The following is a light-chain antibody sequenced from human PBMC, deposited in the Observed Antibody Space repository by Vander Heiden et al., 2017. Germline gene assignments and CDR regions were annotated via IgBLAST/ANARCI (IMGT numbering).Light chain of an antibody. CDR2: LGS. J-gene: IGKJ4*01. CDR1: QSLLHSNGYNY. V-gene: IGKV2-28*01. Sequence: DIVMTQSPLSLPVTPGEPASISCRSSQSLLHSNGYNYLDWYLQKPGQSPQLLIYLGSNRASGVPDRFSGSGSGTDFTLKISRVEAEDVGVYYCKQSLQTPKTFGGGTKLEIK. CDR3: KQSLQTPKT.